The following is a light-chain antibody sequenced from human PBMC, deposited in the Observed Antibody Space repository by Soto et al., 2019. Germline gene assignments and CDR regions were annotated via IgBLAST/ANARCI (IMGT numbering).Light chain of an antibody. Sequence: QSALTQPASVSGSPGQSITISCTGTSSDVGGYKYVSWYQHHPGKAPKLMIYEVSNRHSGVSNRFSGSKSGNTASLTISGLQAEDEADYYCSSFTSTYTLLFGGGTKLTVL. V-gene: IGLV2-14*01. CDR1: SSDVGGYKY. CDR2: EVS. J-gene: IGLJ2*01. CDR3: SSFTSTYTLL.